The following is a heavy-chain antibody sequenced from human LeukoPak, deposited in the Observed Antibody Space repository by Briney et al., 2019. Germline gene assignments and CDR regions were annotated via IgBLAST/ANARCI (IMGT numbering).Heavy chain of an antibody. V-gene: IGHV5-51*01. CDR2: IYPGDSDT. J-gene: IGHJ5*02. CDR1: GYSFTSYW. D-gene: IGHD2-2*01. CDR3: GRNVVPDDNWFDP. Sequence: GESLKISCKGSGYSFTSYWIGWVRQMPGKGLEWMGIIYPGDSDTRYSPSFQGQVTISADKSISTAYLQWSSLKASDTAMYYCGRNVVPDDNWFDPWGQGTLVTVSS.